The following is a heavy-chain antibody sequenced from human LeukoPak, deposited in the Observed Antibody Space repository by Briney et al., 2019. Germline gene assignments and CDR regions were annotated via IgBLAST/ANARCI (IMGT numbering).Heavy chain of an antibody. J-gene: IGHJ4*02. D-gene: IGHD3-3*01. CDR3: ASFSRFLEWLTIDY. CDR2: INPNSGGT. V-gene: IGHV1-2*02. Sequence: GASVKVSCKASGYTFTGYYMHWVRQAPGRGLEWMGWINPNSGGTNYAQKFQGRVTMTRDTSISTAYMELSRLRSDDTAVYYCASFSRFLEWLTIDYWGQGTLVTVSS. CDR1: GYTFTGYY.